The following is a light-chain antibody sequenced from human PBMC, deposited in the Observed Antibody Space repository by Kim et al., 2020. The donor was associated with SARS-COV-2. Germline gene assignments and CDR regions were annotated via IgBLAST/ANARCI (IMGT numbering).Light chain of an antibody. Sequence: GQSFTIACTGTSSDVGRSNYVSWYQQHPGKAPKLMIYDVNNRPSGVSNRFSGSKSGNTASLTISGLQAEDEADYYCSSFASSDTLVFGTGTKVTVL. J-gene: IGLJ1*01. CDR3: SSFASSDTLV. V-gene: IGLV2-14*03. CDR1: SSDVGRSNY. CDR2: DVN.